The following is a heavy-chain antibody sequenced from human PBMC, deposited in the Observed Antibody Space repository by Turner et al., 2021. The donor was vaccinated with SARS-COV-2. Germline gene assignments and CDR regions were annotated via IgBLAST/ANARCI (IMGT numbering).Heavy chain of an antibody. D-gene: IGHD3-3*01. Sequence: EVQLVESGGGLIQPGGSLRLSCAASGVTVSSNYMSWVRQAPGKGLEWVSVIYSGGSTYYADSVKGRFTISRDNSKNTLYLQMNSLRAEDTAVYYCTRDLMEVGGMDVWGQGTKVTVSS. J-gene: IGHJ6*02. CDR2: IYSGGST. V-gene: IGHV3-53*01. CDR3: TRDLMEVGGMDV. CDR1: GVTVSSNY.